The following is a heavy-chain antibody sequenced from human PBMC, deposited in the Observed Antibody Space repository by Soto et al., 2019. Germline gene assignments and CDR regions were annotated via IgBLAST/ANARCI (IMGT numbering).Heavy chain of an antibody. D-gene: IGHD3-10*01. Sequence: QVQLQESGPGLVKPSQTLSLTCTVSGGSISSGGYYWSWIRQHPGKVLEWIGYIDYSGSTYYNPYLKSRVTISVDTYKNQFSLKLSSVTAADTAVYYWARETGSGSYSSAYWGQGTLVTVSS. CDR2: IDYSGST. J-gene: IGHJ4*02. V-gene: IGHV4-31*03. CDR3: ARETGSGSYSSAY. CDR1: GGSISSGGYY.